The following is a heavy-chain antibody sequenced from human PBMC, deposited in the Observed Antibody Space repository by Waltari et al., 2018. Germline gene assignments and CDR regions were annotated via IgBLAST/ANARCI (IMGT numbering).Heavy chain of an antibody. Sequence: QVQLPQSGAVVKKPGSSVKVPCKASGGSVRTYAISWVRQAPGQGLEWMGGIIPLFGKTNYAQKFQGRLTITADESTTIAYMDLSSLRFEDTAVYYCARGSYSSSWFNLKAFHIWGQGTMVTVSS. CDR2: IIPLFGKT. D-gene: IGHD6-13*01. J-gene: IGHJ3*02. V-gene: IGHV1-69*01. CDR1: GGSVRTYA. CDR3: ARGSYSSSWFNLKAFHI.